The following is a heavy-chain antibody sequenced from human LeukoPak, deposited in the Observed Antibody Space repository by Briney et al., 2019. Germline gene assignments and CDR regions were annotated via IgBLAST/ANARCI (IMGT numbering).Heavy chain of an antibody. CDR2: IYSGGST. CDR3: ARDGGIAVAGSIDY. V-gene: IGHV3-66*01. J-gene: IGHJ4*02. CDR1: GFTVSSNY. D-gene: IGHD6-19*01. Sequence: GGSLRLSCAASGFTVSSNYMSWVRQAPGKGLEWVSVIYSGGSTYYADSVKGRFTISRDNSKNTLDLQMNSLRAEDTAVYYCARDGGIAVAGSIDYWGRGTLVTVSS.